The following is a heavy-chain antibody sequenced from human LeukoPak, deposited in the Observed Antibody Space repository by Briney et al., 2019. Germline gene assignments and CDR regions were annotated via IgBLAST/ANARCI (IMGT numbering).Heavy chain of an antibody. CDR2: IIPILGIA. CDR3: AREGAGRDYYYYGMDV. CDR1: GGTFSSYA. J-gene: IGHJ6*02. D-gene: IGHD1-26*01. Sequence: ASVKVSCKASGGTFSSYAISWVRQAPGQGLEWMGRIIPILGIANYAQKFQGRVTITADKSTSTAYMELSSLRSEDTAVYYCAREGAGRDYYYYGMDVWGQGTTVTVSS. V-gene: IGHV1-69*04.